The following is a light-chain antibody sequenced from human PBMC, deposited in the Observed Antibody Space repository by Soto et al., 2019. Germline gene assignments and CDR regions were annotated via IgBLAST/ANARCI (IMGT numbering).Light chain of an antibody. V-gene: IGKV1-39*01. CDR3: QQSYSTLFT. J-gene: IGKJ3*01. Sequence: DIQMTQSPSSLSASVGDRVTITCRASQSISSYLNWYQQKPGKAPKLLIYAASSLQSGVPSRFRGSGSGTDFTLTISSLQPEDFATYYCQQSYSTLFTFGPGNKVDIK. CDR1: QSISSY. CDR2: AAS.